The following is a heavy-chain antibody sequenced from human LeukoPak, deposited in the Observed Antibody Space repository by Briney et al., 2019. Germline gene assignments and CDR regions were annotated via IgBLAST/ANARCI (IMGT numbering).Heavy chain of an antibody. V-gene: IGHV3-30-3*02. CDR2: ISYDGSNK. Sequence: GGSLRLSCAASGFTFSSYAMHWVRQAPGKGLEWVAVISYDGSNKYYADSVKGRFTNSRDNSKNTLYLQMNSLRVGDTAVYYCAKSFGYSRSWFDNWGQGTLVTVSS. CDR1: GFTFSSYA. J-gene: IGHJ4*02. D-gene: IGHD6-13*01. CDR3: AKSFGYSRSWFDN.